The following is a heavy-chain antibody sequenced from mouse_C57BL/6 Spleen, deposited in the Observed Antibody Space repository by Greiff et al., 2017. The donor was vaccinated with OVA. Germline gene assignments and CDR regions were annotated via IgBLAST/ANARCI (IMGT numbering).Heavy chain of an antibody. J-gene: IGHJ4*01. CDR1: GFTFSDYY. V-gene: IGHV5-16*01. Sequence: EVHLVESEGGLVQPGSSMKLSCTASGFTFSDYYMAWVRQVPEKGLEWVANINYDGSSTYYLDTLKSRFIISRDNAKNILYLQMSSLKSEDTATYYCARDTHYYGSSWYAMDYWGQGTSVTVSS. CDR3: ARDTHYYGSSWYAMDY. D-gene: IGHD1-1*01. CDR2: INYDGSST.